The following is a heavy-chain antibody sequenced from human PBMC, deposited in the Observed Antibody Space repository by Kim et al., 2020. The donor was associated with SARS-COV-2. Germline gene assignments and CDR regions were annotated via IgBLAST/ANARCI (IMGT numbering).Heavy chain of an antibody. CDR1: GASVSSTPYS. J-gene: IGHJ5*02. Sequence: SETLSLTCAVSGASVSSTPYSWGWIRQPPGGGLEWIATVSYNGNTYYKTSLQSRVTIFADTPKNQFSLRLTSVIAADTAIYYCSRLPTGFPNWVGPWGQG. V-gene: IGHV4-39*01. CDR3: SRLPTGFPNWVGP. CDR2: VSYNGNT.